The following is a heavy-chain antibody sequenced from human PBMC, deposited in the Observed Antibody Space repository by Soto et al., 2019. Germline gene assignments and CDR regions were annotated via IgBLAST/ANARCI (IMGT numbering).Heavy chain of an antibody. D-gene: IGHD1-1*01. Sequence: EVQLVESGGGLVQPGGSLRLSCAASGFTFSPVWMHWFRQVPGKGPVWVSRINSDGNSTSYADSVKGRFTISRDNAKNTLYLQMNSLRAEDTSVYYCARGRNHFDYWGQGTLGTVSS. V-gene: IGHV3-74*01. CDR1: GFTFSPVW. CDR2: INSDGNST. CDR3: ARGRNHFDY. J-gene: IGHJ4*02.